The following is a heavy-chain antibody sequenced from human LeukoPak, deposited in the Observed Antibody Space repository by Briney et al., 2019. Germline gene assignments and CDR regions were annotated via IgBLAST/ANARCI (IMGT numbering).Heavy chain of an antibody. CDR3: ASRRAPFPRDNWGFRNYYYYMDV. D-gene: IGHD7-27*01. V-gene: IGHV4-34*01. CDR2: INHSGST. Sequence: NPSETLSLTCAVYGESFSGYYWSWIRQPPGKGLEWVGEINHSGSTNYDPPVKSRVTISEDNSKNQFTLKLSSVTAADTAVYYCASRRAPFPRDNWGFRNYYYYMDVWGKGTTVTVSS. J-gene: IGHJ6*03. CDR1: GESFSGYY.